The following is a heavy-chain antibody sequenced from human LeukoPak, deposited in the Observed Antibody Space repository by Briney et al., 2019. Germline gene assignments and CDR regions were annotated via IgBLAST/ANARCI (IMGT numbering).Heavy chain of an antibody. CDR3: ARVGVNYCYDSSGYYLAGDAFDI. D-gene: IGHD3-22*01. V-gene: IGHV4-39*07. Sequence: PSETLSLTCTVSGGSISSSSYYWGWIRQPPGKGLEWIGRIYTSGSTNYNPSLKSRVTISVDTSKNQFSLKLSSVTAADTAVYYCARVGVNYCYDSSGYYLAGDAFDIWGQGTMVTVSS. CDR2: IYTSGST. J-gene: IGHJ3*02. CDR1: GGSISSSSYY.